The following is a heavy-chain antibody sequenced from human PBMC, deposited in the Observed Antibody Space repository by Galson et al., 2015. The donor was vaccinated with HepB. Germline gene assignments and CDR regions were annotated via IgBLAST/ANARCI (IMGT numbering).Heavy chain of an antibody. Sequence: SVKVSCKASGYTFTSYAMHWVRQAPGQRLEWMGWINAGNGNTKYSQKFQGRVTITRDTSASTAYMELSSLRSEDTAVYYCARVGYSYGGAFDIWGQGTMVTVSS. CDR2: INAGNGNT. CDR3: ARVGYSYGGAFDI. CDR1: GYTFTSYA. V-gene: IGHV1-3*01. J-gene: IGHJ3*02. D-gene: IGHD5-18*01.